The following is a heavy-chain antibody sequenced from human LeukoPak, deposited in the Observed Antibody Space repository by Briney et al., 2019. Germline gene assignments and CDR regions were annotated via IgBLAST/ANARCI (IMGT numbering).Heavy chain of an antibody. CDR2: IYYSGNT. V-gene: IGHV4-39*07. CDR3: ASLPSWPDY. Sequence: SETLSLTCTVSGVSISSSNSYWGWIRQPPGKGLEWIGSIYYSGNTYYNASLKSQVSISIDTSKNQFSLKLSSVTAADTAVYYCASLPSWPDYWGQGTLVTVSS. J-gene: IGHJ4*02. CDR1: GVSISSSNSY.